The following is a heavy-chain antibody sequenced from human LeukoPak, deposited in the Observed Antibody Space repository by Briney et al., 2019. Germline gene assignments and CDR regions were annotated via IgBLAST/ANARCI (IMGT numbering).Heavy chain of an antibody. D-gene: IGHD3-9*01. V-gene: IGHV3-74*01. CDR3: ARDFDMGITPGDDFDF. J-gene: IGHJ4*02. CDR2: IKEDGTYT. CDR1: GFSFSKYW. Sequence: GGSLRLSCAASGFSFSKYWMHWVRHTPGEGLVWVARIKEDGTYTSYADSVKGRFTISRDNARITVFLQMNSLRAEDTAVYYCARDFDMGITPGDDFDFWGQGTLVTVSS.